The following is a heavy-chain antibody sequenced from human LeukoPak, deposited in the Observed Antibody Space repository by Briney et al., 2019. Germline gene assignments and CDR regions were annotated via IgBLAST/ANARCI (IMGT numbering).Heavy chain of an antibody. J-gene: IGHJ4*02. Sequence: GGSLRLSCAASGFSISDAYVSWVRQTPGKGLEWVGRIIRKDDGGTTDYAAPMKGRFIISGDDSKNTLYLQLNSLKAEDTAVYYCLVQYYFDFWGQGTLVTVSS. CDR3: LVQYYFDF. D-gene: IGHD2-8*02. CDR2: IIRKDDGGTT. V-gene: IGHV3-15*01. CDR1: GFSISDAY.